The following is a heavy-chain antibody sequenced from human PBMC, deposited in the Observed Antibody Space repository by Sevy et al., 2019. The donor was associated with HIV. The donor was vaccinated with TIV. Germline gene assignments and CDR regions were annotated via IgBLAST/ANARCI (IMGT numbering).Heavy chain of an antibody. CDR3: ARKGGSYSNNWFDP. Sequence: SETLSLTCTVSGGSISSSSYYWGWIRQPPGKGLEWIGSIYYSGRTYYSPSLKSRVTISVDTSKNQFSLKLSSVTAADTAVYYCARKGGSYSNNWFDPWGLGTLVTVSS. D-gene: IGHD1-26*01. V-gene: IGHV4-39*01. CDR1: GGSISSSSYY. CDR2: IYYSGRT. J-gene: IGHJ5*02.